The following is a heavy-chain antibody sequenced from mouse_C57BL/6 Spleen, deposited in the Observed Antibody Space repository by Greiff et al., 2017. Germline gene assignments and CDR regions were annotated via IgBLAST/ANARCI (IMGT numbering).Heavy chain of an antibody. V-gene: IGHV3-6*01. CDR3: AREKDSSGYWFAY. D-gene: IGHD3-2*02. CDR1: GYSITSGYY. CDR2: ISYDGSN. Sequence: DVKLQESGPGLVKPSQSLSLTCSVTGYSITSGYYWNWIRQFPGNKLEWMGYISYDGSNNYNPSLKNRISITRDTSKNQFFLKLNSVTTEDTATYYCAREKDSSGYWFAYWGQGTLVTVSA. J-gene: IGHJ3*01.